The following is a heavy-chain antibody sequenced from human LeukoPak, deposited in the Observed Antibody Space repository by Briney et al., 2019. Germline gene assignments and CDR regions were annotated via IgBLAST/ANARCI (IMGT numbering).Heavy chain of an antibody. V-gene: IGHV1-18*01. Sequence: GASVKVSCKASGYTFTSYGISWVRQAPGQGLEWMGWISAYNGNTNYAQKLQGRVTMTTDTSTSTAYMELRSLRSDDTAVYYCASSGRCSSTSCPRGAFDIWGQGTMVTVSS. D-gene: IGHD2-2*01. J-gene: IGHJ3*02. CDR3: ASSGRCSSTSCPRGAFDI. CDR1: GYTFTSYG. CDR2: ISAYNGNT.